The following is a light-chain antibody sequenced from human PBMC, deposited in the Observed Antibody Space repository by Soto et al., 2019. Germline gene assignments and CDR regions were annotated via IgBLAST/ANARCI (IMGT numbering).Light chain of an antibody. Sequence: EIVLTQSPGTLSLSPRERATLSCRASQSVSSGYLAWYQHKPSQAPRLLIYGVSSRAPGIPDRFSGSGSGTDFTLTISRLEPEDFAVYYCQQYAASPRTFGQGTQVEVK. CDR3: QQYAASPRT. J-gene: IGKJ1*01. CDR1: QSVSSGY. CDR2: GVS. V-gene: IGKV3-20*01.